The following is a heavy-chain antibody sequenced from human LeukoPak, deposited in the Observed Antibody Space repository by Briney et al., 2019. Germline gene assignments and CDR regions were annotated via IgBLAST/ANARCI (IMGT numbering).Heavy chain of an antibody. D-gene: IGHD3-22*01. J-gene: IGHJ4*02. Sequence: PGGSLRLSCAASGFTFSSYEMNWVRQAPGKGLEWVSYISSSGSTIYYADSVKGRFTISRDNAKNSLYLQMNSLRAEDTAVYYCARLGITMIVENGNDYWGQGTLVTVSS. V-gene: IGHV3-48*03. CDR3: ARLGITMIVENGNDY. CDR2: ISSSGSTI. CDR1: GFTFSSYE.